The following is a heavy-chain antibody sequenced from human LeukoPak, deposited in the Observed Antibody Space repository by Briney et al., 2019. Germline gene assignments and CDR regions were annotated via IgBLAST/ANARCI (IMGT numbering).Heavy chain of an antibody. Sequence: SETLSLTCTVSGGSINNGGYYWSWIRQHPGKGLEWIGYIYYSGSSYYNPSLRSRVTISVDTSKNHFSLKLSSVTAADTAVYYCARNRDGYNSLDYWGQGTLVTVSS. CDR2: IYYSGSS. V-gene: IGHV4-31*03. CDR3: ARNRDGYNSLDY. CDR1: GGSINNGGYY. D-gene: IGHD5-24*01. J-gene: IGHJ4*02.